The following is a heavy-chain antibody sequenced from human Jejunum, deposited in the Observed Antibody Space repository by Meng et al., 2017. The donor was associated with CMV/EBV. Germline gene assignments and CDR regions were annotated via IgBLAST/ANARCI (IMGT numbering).Heavy chain of an antibody. CDR2: IDASGYT. CDR1: GFTVSPSY. V-gene: IGHV3-53*01. J-gene: IGHJ2*01. CDR3: ARDRLANWYFDL. D-gene: IGHD3-9*01. Sequence: AASGFTVSPSYMAWVRQAPGKTLEWVSVIDASGYTNYAVSVKGRFTISRDNSQNTLDLQMNSLRAEDTAVYYCARDRLANWYFDLWGRGTLVTVSS.